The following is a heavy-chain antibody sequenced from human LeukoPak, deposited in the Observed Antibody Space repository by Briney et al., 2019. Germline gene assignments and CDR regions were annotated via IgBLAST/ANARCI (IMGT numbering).Heavy chain of an antibody. V-gene: IGHV1-69*04. CDR3: ARVDTAMVIDY. CDR1: GGTFSSYA. CDR2: IIPILGIA. J-gene: IGHJ4*02. Sequence: SVKVSCKASGGTFSSYAISWVRQAPGQGLEWMGRIIPILGIANYAQKFQGRVTITADKSTSTAYMELSSLRSEDTAVYYCARVDTAMVIDYWGQGTLVTVSA. D-gene: IGHD5-18*01.